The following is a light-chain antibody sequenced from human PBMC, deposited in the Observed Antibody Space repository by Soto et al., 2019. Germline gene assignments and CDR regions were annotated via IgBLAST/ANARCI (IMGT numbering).Light chain of an antibody. V-gene: IGLV1-44*01. CDR1: SSNIGSNT. Sequence: QSVLTQPPSASGTPGQRVTISCSGSSSNIGSNTVNWYQQLPGTAPKLLIYSNNQRPSGVPDRFSGSKSGTSASLAISGLQSEAEADYYCGAWDDSLNGPVFGGGTKLTVL. CDR2: SNN. CDR3: GAWDDSLNGPV. J-gene: IGLJ2*01.